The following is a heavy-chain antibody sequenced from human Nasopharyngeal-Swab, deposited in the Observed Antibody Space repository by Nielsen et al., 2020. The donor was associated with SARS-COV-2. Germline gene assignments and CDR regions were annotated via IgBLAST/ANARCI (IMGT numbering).Heavy chain of an antibody. CDR1: GVSFNDYY. J-gene: IGHJ4*02. CDR3: ARVGDTAVLPASY. D-gene: IGHD5-18*01. Sequence: SQTLSLTCAVSGVSFNDYYWSWIRQPPGKGLEWIGEINRSGSTNYNPSLKSRVTISVDTSTHQFSLKLTSVTAADTAVYYCARVGDTAVLPASYWGQGTLVTVSS. CDR2: INRSGST. V-gene: IGHV4-34*01.